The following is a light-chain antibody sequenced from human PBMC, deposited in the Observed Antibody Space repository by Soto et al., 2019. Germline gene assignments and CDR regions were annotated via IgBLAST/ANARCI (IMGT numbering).Light chain of an antibody. CDR1: QSISIW. CDR3: QQYNSDST. V-gene: IGKV1-5*03. J-gene: IGKJ1*01. CDR2: KAS. Sequence: IQMTQSPSTLSASVGDRVTITCRASQSISIWLAWYQQKPRKAPKLLIYKASSLESEVPSRFSGSGSGTEFALTINSRQPDGSATYYCQQYNSDSTFGQGTKVEIK.